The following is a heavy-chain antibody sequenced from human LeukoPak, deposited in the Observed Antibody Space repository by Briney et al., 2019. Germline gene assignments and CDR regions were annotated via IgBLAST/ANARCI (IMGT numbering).Heavy chain of an antibody. J-gene: IGHJ4*02. D-gene: IGHD3-3*01. CDR3: AREGGFYRPLDY. CDR1: GGSVTSTNW. Sequence: PSETLSLTCAVSGGSVTSTNWWTSVRQPPGKGLEWIGEVHLDGRTNYNPSLTGRLTMSVDLYENHISLKLTSVTAADTAVYYCAREGGFYRPLDYSGQGTLVTVSS. CDR2: VHLDGRT. V-gene: IGHV4-4*02.